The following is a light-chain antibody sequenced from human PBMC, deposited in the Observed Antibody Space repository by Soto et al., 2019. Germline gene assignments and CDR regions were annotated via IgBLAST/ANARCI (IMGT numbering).Light chain of an antibody. CDR2: AAS. Sequence: DIQITQSPSSLSASVGDRVTITCRASQSISSYLNWYQQKPGKAPKLLIYAASSLQSGVPSRFSGSGSGTNITLTISSLQPEDFATYYCQQSFSTFGPGTKVDIK. J-gene: IGKJ3*01. CDR1: QSISSY. CDR3: QQSFST. V-gene: IGKV1-39*01.